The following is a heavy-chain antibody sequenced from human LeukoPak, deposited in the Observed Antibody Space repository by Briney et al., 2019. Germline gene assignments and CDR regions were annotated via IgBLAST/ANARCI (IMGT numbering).Heavy chain of an antibody. V-gene: IGHV1-69*05. Sequence: VASVKVSCKASGGTFSSYAISWVRQAPGQGLEWMGGIIPIFGTANYAQKFQGRVTITTDESTSTAYMELSSLRSEDTAVYYCARVIAPASAFDIWGQGTMVTVSS. D-gene: IGHD2-21*01. CDR3: ARVIAPASAFDI. CDR2: IIPIFGTA. CDR1: GGTFSSYA. J-gene: IGHJ3*02.